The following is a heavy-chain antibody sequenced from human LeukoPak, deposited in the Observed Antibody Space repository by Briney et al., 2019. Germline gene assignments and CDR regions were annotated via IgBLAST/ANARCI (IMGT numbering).Heavy chain of an antibody. CDR3: ARDVVGRSWYSGLDY. J-gene: IGHJ4*02. CDR1: GGSISSYY. V-gene: IGHV4-59*01. D-gene: IGHD6-13*01. Sequence: SETLSLTCTVSGGSISSYYWSWIRQPPGKGLEWVGYIYYSGSTNYNPSLKSRVTISVDPSKKQSSLKLSSVTAADTGVYYCARDVVGRSWYSGLDYWGQGTLVTVSS. CDR2: IYYSGST.